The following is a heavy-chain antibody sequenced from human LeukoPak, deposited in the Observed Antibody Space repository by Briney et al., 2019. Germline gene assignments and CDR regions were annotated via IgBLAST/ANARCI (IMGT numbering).Heavy chain of an antibody. CDR1: GFTFSDYY. D-gene: IGHD3-3*01. J-gene: IGHJ6*03. Sequence: GGSLRLSCAASGFTFSDYYMSWIRQAPGKGLEWVSYISSSGSTIYYADPVKGRFTISRDNAKNSLYLQMNSLRAEDTAVYYCARDQRGYDFWRNYYYYMDVWGKGTTVTVSS. V-gene: IGHV3-11*01. CDR2: ISSSGSTI. CDR3: ARDQRGYDFWRNYYYYMDV.